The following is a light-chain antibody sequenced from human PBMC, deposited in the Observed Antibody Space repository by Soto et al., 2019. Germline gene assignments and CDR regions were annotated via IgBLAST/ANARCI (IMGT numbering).Light chain of an antibody. CDR3: AQGLATPFT. J-gene: IGKJ4*01. V-gene: IGKV2-28*01. CDR1: RNLLHSNGYYY. CDR2: LGS. Sequence: EIVLTQSPLSLPVTPGEPASISCRSSRNLLHSNGYYYLDWYLQKPGQSPQLLIYLGSNRASGVPDRFSGSGSGTDVTLTISRVEAEDVGVYFCAQGLATPFTFGGVNKVEIK.